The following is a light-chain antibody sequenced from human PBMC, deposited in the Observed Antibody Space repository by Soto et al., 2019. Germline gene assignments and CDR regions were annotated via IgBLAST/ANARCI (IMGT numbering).Light chain of an antibody. CDR3: QYYDSSLGV. Sequence: QSVLTQPPSVSGAPGQRVTISCTGNSSNIGAGYDVHWYQQFPGAAPNVLIHGNTTRPAGVPARFSGSKSSTAASLAITGLQDEDDADYYCQYYDSSLGVFGGGTKLTVL. CDR2: GNT. V-gene: IGLV1-40*01. J-gene: IGLJ3*02. CDR1: SSNIGAGYD.